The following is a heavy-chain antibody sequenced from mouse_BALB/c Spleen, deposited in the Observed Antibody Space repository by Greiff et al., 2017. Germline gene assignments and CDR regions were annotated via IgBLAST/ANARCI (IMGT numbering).Heavy chain of an antibody. CDR3: ARAGDDYDPFSYYAMDY. D-gene: IGHD2-4*01. CDR2: IYPGGGYT. CDR1: GYTFTNYW. Sequence: QVQLKESGAELVRPGTSVKMSCKAAGYTFTNYWIGWVKQRPGHGLEWIGDIYPGGGYTNYNEKFKGKATLTADTSSSTAYMQLSSLTSEDSAIYYCARAGDDYDPFSYYAMDYWGQETSVTVSS. J-gene: IGHJ4*01. V-gene: IGHV1-63*02.